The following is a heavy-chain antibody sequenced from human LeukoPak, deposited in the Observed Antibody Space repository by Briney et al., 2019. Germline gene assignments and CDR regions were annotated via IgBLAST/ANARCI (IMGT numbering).Heavy chain of an antibody. CDR1: GGSISSYS. V-gene: IGHV4-59*01. D-gene: IGHD2-15*01. CDR3: ARRKGYCSGGSCYGDFDY. Sequence: SETLSLTCIVSGGSISSYSWNWIRQSPGKGLEWVGYISHSGTTSYNSSLKSRVTISVDTSKNQFSLKLSSVTAADTAVYYCARRKGYCSGGSCYGDFDYWGQGTLVTVSS. CDR2: ISHSGTT. J-gene: IGHJ4*02.